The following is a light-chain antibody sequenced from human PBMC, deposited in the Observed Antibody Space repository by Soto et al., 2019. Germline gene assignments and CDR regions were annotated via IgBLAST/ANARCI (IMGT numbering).Light chain of an antibody. J-gene: IGLJ2*01. CDR2: DVY. Sequence: QSALTQPASVSGSPGQSITNSCTGTSSDVGGYNYVSWYQQHPGEAPKLMIYDVYNRPSGVSYRFSGSKSGNTASLTISGLQAEDEADYYCSSYTSDTTRDVVFGGGTKVTVL. V-gene: IGLV2-14*01. CDR1: SSDVGGYNY. CDR3: SSYTSDTTRDVV.